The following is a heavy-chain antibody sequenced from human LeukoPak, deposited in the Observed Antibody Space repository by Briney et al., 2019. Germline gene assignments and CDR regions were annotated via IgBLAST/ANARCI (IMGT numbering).Heavy chain of an antibody. CDR2: INPSGGST. V-gene: IGHV1-46*01. D-gene: IGHD5-24*01. J-gene: IGHJ6*03. Sequence: ASVKVSCKASGYTFTSYYMHWVRQAPGQGLEWIGIINPSGGSTSYAQKFQGRVTMTRDMSTSTVYMELSSLRSEDTAVYYCARDHGSTSVYMDVWGKGTTVTVSS. CDR1: GYTFTSYY. CDR3: ARDHGSTSVYMDV.